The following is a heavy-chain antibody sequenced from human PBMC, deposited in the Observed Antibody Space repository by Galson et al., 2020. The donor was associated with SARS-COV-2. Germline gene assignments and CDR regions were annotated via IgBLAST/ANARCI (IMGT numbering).Heavy chain of an antibody. V-gene: IGHV3-30*04. J-gene: IGHJ4*02. CDR3: ARDRLSYSGYDFGFDY. Sequence: SLKISCAASGFTFRNYAMHWVRQAPGKGLEWVAVMLYDGSNKYYADSVRGRFTISRDNSENTLYLQMNSLRGEDTAVYFCARDRLSYSGYDFGFDYWGQGTLVTVSS. CDR2: MLYDGSNK. CDR1: GFTFRNYA. D-gene: IGHD5-12*01.